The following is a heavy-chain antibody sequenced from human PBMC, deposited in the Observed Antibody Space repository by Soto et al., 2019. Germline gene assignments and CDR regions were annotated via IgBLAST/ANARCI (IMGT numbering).Heavy chain of an antibody. Sequence: SDTLSLTCTLSSGSLRNYYWSWVRQTPGKGLEWIGYIYYSGSTTYKHNPSLESRVTISGDTSKNQFSLRLRSVTAADTAIYYCARFPDYGAYVAPWGQGTLVTVSS. V-gene: IGHV4-59*08. J-gene: IGHJ5*02. CDR1: SGSLRNYY. CDR3: ARFPDYGAYVAP. D-gene: IGHD4-17*01. CDR2: IYYSGST.